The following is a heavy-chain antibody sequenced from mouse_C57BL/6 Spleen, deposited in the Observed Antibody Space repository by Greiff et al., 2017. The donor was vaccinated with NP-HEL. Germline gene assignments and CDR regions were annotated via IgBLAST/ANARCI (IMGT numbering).Heavy chain of an antibody. CDR1: GYTFTSYW. J-gene: IGHJ3*01. CDR3: ARERVLGFAY. V-gene: IGHV1-64*01. D-gene: IGHD5-1*01. Sequence: QVQLKQPGAELVKPGASVKLSCKASGYTFTSYWMHWVKQRPGQGLEWIGMIHPNSGSTNYNEKFKSKATLTVDKSSSTAYMHLSSLTAEDSAVYYCARERVLGFAYWGQGTLVTVSA. CDR2: IHPNSGST.